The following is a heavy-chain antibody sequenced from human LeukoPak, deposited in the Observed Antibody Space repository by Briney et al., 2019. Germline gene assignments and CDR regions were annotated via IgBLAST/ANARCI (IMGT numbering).Heavy chain of an antibody. CDR1: GFDFTRYW. CDR3: ARHEQWEGRFDY. CDR2: IYPADSDV. D-gene: IGHD1-26*01. V-gene: IGHV5-51*01. J-gene: IGHJ4*02. Sequence: GESLKISCEASGFDFTRYWIGWVRQVSGKGLEWMGTIYPADSDVRYSRPFQGQVTIPADKSMNTAYLQRSSLEASDTAIYFCARHEQWEGRFDYWGQGTLVTVSS.